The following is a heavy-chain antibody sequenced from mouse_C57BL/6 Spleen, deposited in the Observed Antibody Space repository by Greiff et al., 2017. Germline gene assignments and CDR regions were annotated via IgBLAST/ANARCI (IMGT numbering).Heavy chain of an antibody. V-gene: IGHV1-82*01. CDR1: GYAFSSSW. J-gene: IGHJ2*01. Sequence: VQGVESGPELVKPGASVKISCKASGYAFSSSWMNWVKQRPGKGLEWIGRIYPGDGDTNYNGKFNGKATLTADKSSSTASMQLSSLTSEDSAVYFCARDYDKDYWGQGTTLTVSS. D-gene: IGHD2-4*01. CDR2: IYPGDGDT. CDR3: ARDYDKDY.